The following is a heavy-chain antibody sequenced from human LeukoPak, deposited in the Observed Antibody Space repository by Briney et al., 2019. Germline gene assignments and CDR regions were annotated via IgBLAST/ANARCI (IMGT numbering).Heavy chain of an antibody. J-gene: IGHJ4*02. V-gene: IGHV4-39*01. CDR2: IYYSVIT. Sequence: SETLSLTCTVSGGSISSSSYYWGWIRQPPGKGLEWIESIYYSVITYYNPSLTSRVTISVDTSKNQFSLKLSSVTAADTAVYYCARRVAAAGTGHPRFDYWGQGTLVTVSS. CDR1: GGSISSSSYY. D-gene: IGHD6-13*01. CDR3: ARRVAAAGTGHPRFDY.